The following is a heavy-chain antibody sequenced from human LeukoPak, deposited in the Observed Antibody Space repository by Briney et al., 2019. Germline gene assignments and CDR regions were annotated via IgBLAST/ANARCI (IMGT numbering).Heavy chain of an antibody. V-gene: IGHV3-23*01. CDR1: GFTFSSYA. J-gene: IGHJ4*02. CDR3: ARATERYFSLIGY. D-gene: IGHD3-9*01. Sequence: GGSLRLSCAASGFTFSSYAMSWVRQPPGKGLEWVSATSGNGDTTYYADSVKGRFTISRDNSKNTLYLQMNSLRAEDTAVYYCARATERYFSLIGYWGQGTLVTVSS. CDR2: TSGNGDTT.